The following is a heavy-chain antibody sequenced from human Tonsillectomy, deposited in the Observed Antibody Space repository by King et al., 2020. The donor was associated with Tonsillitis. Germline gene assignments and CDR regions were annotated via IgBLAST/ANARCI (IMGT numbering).Heavy chain of an antibody. CDR1: GGSISGDSYY. J-gene: IGHJ5*02. CDR3: GRYEGGVFDP. CDR2: IYNTGNT. Sequence: VQLQESGPGLVKPSQTLSLTCSVSGGSISGDSYYWSWIRQLPGKGLEWIGYIYNTGNTYYNPSLKSRLTISNDTSKNQFSLRRSSVTAADTAVYYCGRYEGGVFDPWGQGTLVTVSS. D-gene: IGHD2-15*01. V-gene: IGHV4-31*03.